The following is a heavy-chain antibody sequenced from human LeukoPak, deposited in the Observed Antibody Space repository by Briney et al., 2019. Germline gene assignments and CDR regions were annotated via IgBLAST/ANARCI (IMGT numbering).Heavy chain of an antibody. D-gene: IGHD4-17*01. V-gene: IGHV3-23*01. CDR2: ISGSGGST. Sequence: GGSLRLSCAASGPTFSNYAMSWVRQAPGKGLEWVSGISGSGGSTYYADSVKGRFTISRDNSKNTVYLQMNSLTSDDTAVYYCAIGGTVTPDYWGQGTLVTVSS. CDR3: AIGGTVTPDY. J-gene: IGHJ4*02. CDR1: GPTFSNYA.